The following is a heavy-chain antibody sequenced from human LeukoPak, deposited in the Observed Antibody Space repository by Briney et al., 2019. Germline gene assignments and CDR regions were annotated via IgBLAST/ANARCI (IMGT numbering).Heavy chain of an antibody. CDR2: IKKDGSEK. CDR1: EFTFSTYW. D-gene: IGHD2-15*01. J-gene: IGHJ3*02. V-gene: IGHV3-7*01. Sequence: GGSLRLSCAASEFTFSTYWMSWVRQAPGKGLEWVADIKKDGSEKYYVDSVKGRFTISRQNAKNSLFLQMNSLRAEDTAVYYCARHRSGGSQDDAFDIWGQGTMVAVSS. CDR3: ARHRSGGSQDDAFDI.